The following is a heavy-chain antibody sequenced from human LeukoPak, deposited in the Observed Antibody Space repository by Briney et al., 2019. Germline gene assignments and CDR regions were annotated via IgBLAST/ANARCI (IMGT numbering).Heavy chain of an antibody. Sequence: GGSLRLSCAASGFTFSSYAMSWVRQAPGKGLEGVSDISGGGATTFYADSVKGRFTISRDNSKNTLYLQLSSLRAEDTAVYYCAKSTGYSTTGRDFDSWGRGTLVTVSS. CDR2: ISGGGATT. V-gene: IGHV3-23*01. CDR1: GFTFSSYA. D-gene: IGHD6-13*01. J-gene: IGHJ4*02. CDR3: AKSTGYSTTGRDFDS.